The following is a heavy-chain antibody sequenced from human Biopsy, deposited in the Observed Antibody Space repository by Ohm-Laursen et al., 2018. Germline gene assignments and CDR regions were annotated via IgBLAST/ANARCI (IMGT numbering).Heavy chain of an antibody. D-gene: IGHD3-3*01. J-gene: IGHJ3*01. CDR1: DDSIRNFY. Sequence: GTLSLTWTVSDDSIRNFYWTWIRQPPGQGLEWIGRASYSGYTNYNPSLKSRVTISVDTSKNHFSLNLRSVTAADTAVYSCARLGNFWNAEDGLDLWGLGTMVTVSS. CDR2: ASYSGYT. CDR3: ARLGNFWNAEDGLDL. V-gene: IGHV4-59*08.